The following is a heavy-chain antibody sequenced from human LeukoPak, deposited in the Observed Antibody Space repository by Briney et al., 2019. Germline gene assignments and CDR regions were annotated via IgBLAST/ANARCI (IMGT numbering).Heavy chain of an antibody. V-gene: IGHV1-46*01. CDR2: INPSGGST. CDR3: ARDLWAHYGSGSFDY. J-gene: IGHJ4*02. D-gene: IGHD3-10*01. Sequence: ASVKVSCKASGYTFTSYYMHWVRQAPGQGLEWMGIINPSGGSTSYAQKFQGRVTMTRDTSTSTVYMELSSLRSEDTAVYYCARDLWAHYGSGSFDYWGQGTLVTVSS. CDR1: GYTFTSYY.